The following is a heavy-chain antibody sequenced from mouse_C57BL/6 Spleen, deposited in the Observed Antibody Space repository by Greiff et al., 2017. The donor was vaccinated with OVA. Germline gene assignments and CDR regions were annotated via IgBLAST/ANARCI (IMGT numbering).Heavy chain of an antibody. D-gene: IGHD1-1*01. Sequence: QVQLKQPGAELVKPGASVKLSCKASGYTFTSYWMHWVKQRPGQGLEWIGMIHPNSGSTNYNEKFKSKATLTVDKSSSTAYMQLSSLTSEDSAVYFYARPKDYGSSCGDAMDYWGQGTPVTVSA. CDR3: ARPKDYGSSCGDAMDY. V-gene: IGHV1-64*01. J-gene: IGHJ4*01. CDR2: IHPNSGST. CDR1: GYTFTSYW.